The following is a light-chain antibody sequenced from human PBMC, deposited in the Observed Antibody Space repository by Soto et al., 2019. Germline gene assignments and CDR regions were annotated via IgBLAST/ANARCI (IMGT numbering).Light chain of an antibody. CDR2: SNN. V-gene: IGLV1-44*01. J-gene: IGLJ1*01. CDR3: AAWDASLGGFYV. Sequence: QSALTQPPSASGTPGQRVTISCSGSRSSVGSNTVNWYQHLPGTAPKLLIYSNNHRPSGVPDRFSASKAGASASLAISGLQPADEGDYYCAAWDASLGGFYVFGSGTKGTVL. CDR1: RSSVGSNT.